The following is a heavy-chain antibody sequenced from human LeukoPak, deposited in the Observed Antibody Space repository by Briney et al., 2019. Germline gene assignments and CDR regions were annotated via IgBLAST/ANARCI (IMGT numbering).Heavy chain of an antibody. Sequence: ASVKVSCKASGYTFTSYGISWVRQAPGQGLEWMGWISAYNGNTNYAQKFQGRVTITADKSTSTAYMELSSLRSEDTAVYYCARLWFGELFSNWFDPWGQGTLVTVSS. J-gene: IGHJ5*02. V-gene: IGHV1-18*01. CDR1: GYTFTSYG. D-gene: IGHD3-10*01. CDR2: ISAYNGNT. CDR3: ARLWFGELFSNWFDP.